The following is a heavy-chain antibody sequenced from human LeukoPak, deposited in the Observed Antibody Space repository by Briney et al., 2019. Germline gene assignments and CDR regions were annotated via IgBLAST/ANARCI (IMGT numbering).Heavy chain of an antibody. CDR3: ARVLHYDSSGYYYGGDDY. Sequence: ASVKVSCKASGYTFTSYGISWVRQAPGQGLEWMGWISAYNGNTNYAQKLQGRVTMTTDTSTSTAYMELRSLRSDDTAVYYCARVLHYDSSGYYYGGDDYWGQGTLVTVSS. CDR2: ISAYNGNT. CDR1: GYTFTSYG. J-gene: IGHJ4*02. D-gene: IGHD3-22*01. V-gene: IGHV1-18*01.